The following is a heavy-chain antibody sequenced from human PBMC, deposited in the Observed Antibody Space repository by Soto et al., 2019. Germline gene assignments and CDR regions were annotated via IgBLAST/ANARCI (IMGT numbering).Heavy chain of an antibody. CDR2: ISYDGSNK. Sequence: GGSLRLSCAASGFTFSSYAMHWVRQAPGKGLEWVAVISYDGSNKYYADSVKGRFTISRDNSKNTLYLQMNSLRAEDTAVYYCARGAETPGIAVVATENFYYYGMDVWGQGTTVTVSS. J-gene: IGHJ6*02. CDR1: GFTFSSYA. V-gene: IGHV3-30-3*01. D-gene: IGHD6-19*01. CDR3: ARGAETPGIAVVATENFYYYGMDV.